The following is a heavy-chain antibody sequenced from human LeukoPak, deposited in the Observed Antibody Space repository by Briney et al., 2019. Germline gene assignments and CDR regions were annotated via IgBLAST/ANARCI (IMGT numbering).Heavy chain of an antibody. CDR2: IGDSGVPT. CDR1: QFTFTTYA. V-gene: IGHV3-23*01. D-gene: IGHD3/OR15-3a*01. J-gene: IGHJ4*02. CDR3: AKVATWTYFDS. Sequence: PGGSLRLSCAASQFTFTTYAMSWVRQAPGRGLEWVSSIGDSGVPTYYADSVKGRFTISRDNSQNPLYLQMNSLGADDTAVYYCAKVATWTYFDSWGQGTLVTVSS.